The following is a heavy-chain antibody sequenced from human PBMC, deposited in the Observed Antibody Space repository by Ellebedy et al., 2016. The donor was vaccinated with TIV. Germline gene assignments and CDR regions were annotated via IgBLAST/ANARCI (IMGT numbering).Heavy chain of an antibody. CDR1: GYSISSGYH. V-gene: IGHV4-38-2*02. CDR3: VRDVVKVFPVRGLVGTYYFDN. CDR2: ASQRGSGST. Sequence: SETLSLTXSVSGYSISSGYHWGWIRQAPGKGLEWIGSASQRGSGSTKYNPSFQRRVSISLDTSRNQFSLRLNSVTAADTAVYYCVRDVVKVFPVRGLVGTYYFDNWGQGTLVTVSS. J-gene: IGHJ4*02. D-gene: IGHD3-10*01.